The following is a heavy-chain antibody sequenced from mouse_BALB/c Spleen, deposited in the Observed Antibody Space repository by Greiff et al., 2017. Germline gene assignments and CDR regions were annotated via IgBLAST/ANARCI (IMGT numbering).Heavy chain of an antibody. V-gene: IGHV5-4*02. CDR2: ISDGGSYT. CDR3: ARDRNRGEAMDY. Sequence: EVQLQESGGGLVKPGGSLKLSCAASGFTFSDYYMYWVRQTPEKRLEWVATISDGGSYTYYPDSVKGRFTISRDNAKNNLYLQMSSLKSEDTAMYYCARDRNRGEAMDYWGQGTSVTVSS. CDR1: GFTFSDYY. D-gene: IGHD2-14*01. J-gene: IGHJ4*01.